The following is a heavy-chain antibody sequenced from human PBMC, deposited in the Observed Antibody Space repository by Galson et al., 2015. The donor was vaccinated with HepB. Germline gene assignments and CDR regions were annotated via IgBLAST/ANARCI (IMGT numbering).Heavy chain of an antibody. CDR2: IDPSDSYT. V-gene: IGHV5-10-1*01. CDR1: GYSFTSYW. D-gene: IGHD3-3*01. CDR3: ARIRFLEWLPANGMDV. J-gene: IGHJ6*02. Sequence: QSGAEVKKPGESLRISCKGSGYSFTSYWISWVRQMPGKGLEWMGRIDPSDSYTNYSPSFQGHVTISADKSISTAYLQWSSLKASDTAMYYCARIRFLEWLPANGMDVWGQGTTVTVSS.